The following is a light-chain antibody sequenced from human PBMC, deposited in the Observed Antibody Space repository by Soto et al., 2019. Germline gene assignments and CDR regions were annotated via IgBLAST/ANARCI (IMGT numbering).Light chain of an antibody. CDR2: GAS. CDR1: QSVSSN. Sequence: EIVMTQSPATLSVSPGETATLSCRASQSVSSNLAWYQQKPGQAPRLLIYGASTRATGIPARLSGSGSGTEFNLTISSLQSEDFAVYYCQQYNNWPLTCGQGTRLEIK. J-gene: IGKJ5*01. CDR3: QQYNNWPLT. V-gene: IGKV3-15*01.